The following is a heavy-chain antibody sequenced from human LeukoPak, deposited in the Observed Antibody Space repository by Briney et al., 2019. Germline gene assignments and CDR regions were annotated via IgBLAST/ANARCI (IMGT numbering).Heavy chain of an antibody. J-gene: IGHJ4*02. Sequence: GASVKVSCTASGYTFTSYGISWVRQAPGQRLEWMGSISPYTGNTKYAERLQGRVIMTTDTSTRTAYMELRSLKSDDTAVFYCARDQYDHVWGSYRPYFDYWGQGTLLSVSS. V-gene: IGHV1-18*04. D-gene: IGHD3-16*02. CDR3: ARDQYDHVWGSYRPYFDY. CDR1: GYTFTSYG. CDR2: ISPYTGNT.